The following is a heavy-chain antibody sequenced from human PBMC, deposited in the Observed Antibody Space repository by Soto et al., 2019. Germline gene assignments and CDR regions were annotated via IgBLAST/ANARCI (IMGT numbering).Heavy chain of an antibody. D-gene: IGHD3-22*01. J-gene: IGHJ6*02. CDR1: GYTFTSYG. CDR2: ISAYNGNT. CDR3: ASSTGDYYDSSVVSDGMDV. V-gene: IGHV1-18*04. Sequence: ASVKVSCKASGYTFTSYGISWVRQAPGQGLEWMGWISAYNGNTNYAQKLQGRVTMTTDTSTSTAYTELRSLRSDDTAVYYCASSTGDYYDSSVVSDGMDVWGQGTTVTV.